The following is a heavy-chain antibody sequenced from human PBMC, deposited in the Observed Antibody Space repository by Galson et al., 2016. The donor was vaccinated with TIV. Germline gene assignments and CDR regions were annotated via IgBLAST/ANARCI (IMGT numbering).Heavy chain of an antibody. Sequence: SVKVSCKASGYTFTGFYIHWIRQAPGQGLEWMGWLSPDSGDTDYAQNFQGRVTMTRDTSIRTAYMELSRLMSVDTAVYSCARRNWGNWLDPWGQGTLVTVSS. CDR1: GYTFTGFY. J-gene: IGHJ5*02. CDR2: LSPDSGDT. V-gene: IGHV1-2*02. D-gene: IGHD3-16*01. CDR3: ARRNWGNWLDP.